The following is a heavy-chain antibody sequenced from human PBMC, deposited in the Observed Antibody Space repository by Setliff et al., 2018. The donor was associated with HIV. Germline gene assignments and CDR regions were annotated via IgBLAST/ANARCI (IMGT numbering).Heavy chain of an antibody. CDR1: GGAIFNYD. V-gene: IGHV4-4*07. D-gene: IGHD2-15*01. CDR3: AREKGFGGATGWFDP. J-gene: IGHJ5*02. CDR2: IYSSGRT. Sequence: PSETLSLTCNVSGGAIFNYDWTWVRQPAGKGLEWIGRIYSSGRTNYNSSLKSRVTMSVDTSKNHFSLKLRSVTAADTAVYYCAREKGFGGATGWFDPWGLGTPVTVSS.